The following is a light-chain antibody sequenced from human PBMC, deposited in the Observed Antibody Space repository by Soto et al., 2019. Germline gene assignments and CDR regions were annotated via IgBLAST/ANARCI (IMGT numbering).Light chain of an antibody. CDR3: QSHDSTNVA. CDR2: EDD. CDR1: GGSIATNY. V-gene: IGLV6-57*02. J-gene: IGLJ2*01. Sequence: NFMLTQPHSVSESPGKTVTISCTGSGGSIATNYVQWHQQRPGSAPTTVIYEDDKRPSGVPDRFSGSIDRSSNSASLIISGLKTEDEADYYCQSHDSTNVAFDRGTKLTVL.